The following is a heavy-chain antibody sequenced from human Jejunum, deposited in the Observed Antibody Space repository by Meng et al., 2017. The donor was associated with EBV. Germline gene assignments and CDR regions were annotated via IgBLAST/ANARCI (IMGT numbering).Heavy chain of an antibody. J-gene: IGHJ4*02. CDR2: SYFSGNT. V-gene: IGHV4-39*01. CDR1: GGSIRNSLYY. D-gene: IGHD3-3*01. Sequence: QALGPGGVKLSDTLPPPRTASGGSIRNSLYYWGWIRQPPGKVLEWIGSSYFSGNTYYNPSLKSRVSVSVDTSKNQFSLKLTSVTAADTAVYYCAKTLGDFWSGGLDCWGQGTLVTVSS. CDR3: AKTLGDFWSGGLDC.